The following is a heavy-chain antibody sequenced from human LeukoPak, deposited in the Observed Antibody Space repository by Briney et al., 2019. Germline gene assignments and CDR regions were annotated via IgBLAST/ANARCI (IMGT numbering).Heavy chain of an antibody. D-gene: IGHD5-18*01. CDR1: GGSVSSYY. CDR3: ARVDTAMVTLFDY. V-gene: IGHV4-59*02. Sequence: SETLSLTCSVSGGSVSSYYWSWIRQPPGGGLEWIGHLSYDGNTNYKSSLRSRVTISLDASKNHVSLRLTSVTAADTAVYYCARVDTAMVTLFDYWGQGTLVTVSS. J-gene: IGHJ4*02. CDR2: LSYDGNT.